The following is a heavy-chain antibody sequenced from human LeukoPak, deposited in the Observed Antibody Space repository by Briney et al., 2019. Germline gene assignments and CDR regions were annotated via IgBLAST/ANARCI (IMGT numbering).Heavy chain of an antibody. D-gene: IGHD4-17*01. Sequence: GESLKISCKGSGYSFLSYWIAWVRQMPGKGLEWMGRIDPSDSYTNYSPSFQGHVTISADKSISTAYLQWSSLKASDTAMYYCARGNGDDIGYWGQGTLVTVSS. V-gene: IGHV5-10-1*01. CDR1: GYSFLSYW. CDR3: ARGNGDDIGY. CDR2: IDPSDSYT. J-gene: IGHJ4*02.